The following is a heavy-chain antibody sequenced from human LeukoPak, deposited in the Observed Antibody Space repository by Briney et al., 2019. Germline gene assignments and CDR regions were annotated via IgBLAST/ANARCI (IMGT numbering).Heavy chain of an antibody. V-gene: IGHV3-11*01. J-gene: IGHJ4*02. CDR3: ARDRWGKYYFDY. CDR2: ISSSSTTI. CDR1: GFPFSDLY. D-gene: IGHD7-27*01. Sequence: GGSLRLSCAASGFPFSDLYMSWVRQAPGKGLEGVSYISSSSTTIYYTDSVKGRFTISRDNAKISLYLQMNNLRAEDTAVYYCARDRWGKYYFDYWGLGTLVTVSS.